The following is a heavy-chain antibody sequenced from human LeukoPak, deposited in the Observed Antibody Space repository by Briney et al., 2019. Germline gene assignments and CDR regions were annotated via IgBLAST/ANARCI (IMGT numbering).Heavy chain of an antibody. CDR1: GFTFSSYA. D-gene: IGHD3-10*01. V-gene: IGHV3-64*01. CDR3: ARSPFDDFGSGTYHDY. CDR2: ISSNGGST. Sequence: GGSLRLSCAAPGFTFSSYAMSWVRQAPGKGLECVSAISSNGGSTYYANSVEGRLTISRDNSKNTLYLQMGSLRAEDMAVYYCARSPFDDFGSGTYHDYWGQGTLVTVSS. J-gene: IGHJ4*02.